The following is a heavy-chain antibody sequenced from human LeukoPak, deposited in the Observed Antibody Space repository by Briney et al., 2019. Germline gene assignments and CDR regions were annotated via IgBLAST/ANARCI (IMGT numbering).Heavy chain of an antibody. D-gene: IGHD3-10*01. CDR3: VRDRGVRSLDV. J-gene: IGHJ3*01. CDR2: INPNSGGT. Sequence: ASVKVSFKAFEYAFTGCYMHWMRQAPGQGPEWMGWINPNSGGTIYAQKFQDRVTMTRDTSISTAYMELNRLRSDDTAVYYCVRDRGVRSLDVWGQGTMVTVSS. V-gene: IGHV1-2*02. CDR1: EYAFTGCY.